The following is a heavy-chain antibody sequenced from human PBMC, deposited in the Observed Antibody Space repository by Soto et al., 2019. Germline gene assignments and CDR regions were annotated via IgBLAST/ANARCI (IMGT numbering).Heavy chain of an antibody. V-gene: IGHV1-18*04. CDR2: ISAYNGNT. J-gene: IGHJ6*02. D-gene: IGHD6-13*01. Sequence: ASVKVSCKASGYTFTSYGISWVRQAPGQGLEWMGWISAYNGNTNYAQKLQGRVTMTTDTSTSTAYMELRSLRSDDTAVYYCARGKDLQLARAGYYGMDLWGQGTTVTVSS. CDR1: GYTFTSYG. CDR3: ARGKDLQLARAGYYGMDL.